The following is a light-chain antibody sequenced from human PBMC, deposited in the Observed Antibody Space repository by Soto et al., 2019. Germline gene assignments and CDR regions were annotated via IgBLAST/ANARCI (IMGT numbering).Light chain of an antibody. Sequence: QSVLTQPASVSGSPGQSITISCTGTSREVDGYNYVSWYQHHPGKAPKLIIYDVTNRPSGVSNPFSGSKSGNTASLTISGLQPEDEADYYCSSYTTSNTRQIVFGTGTKVTVL. CDR2: DVT. CDR1: SREVDGYNY. CDR3: SSYTTSNTRQIV. V-gene: IGLV2-14*03. J-gene: IGLJ1*01.